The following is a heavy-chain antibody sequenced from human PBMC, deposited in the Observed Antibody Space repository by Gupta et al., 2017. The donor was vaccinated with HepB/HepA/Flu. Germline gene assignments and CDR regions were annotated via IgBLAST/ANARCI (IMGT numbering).Heavy chain of an antibody. V-gene: IGHV3-30-3*01. Sequence: QVQLVESGGGVVQPGRSRRLSCAASGFTFSSYAMHWVRQAPGKGLEWVAVISYDGSDKYYADSVKGRFTISRDNSKNTLYLQMNSLRAEDTAVYYCARGDYGDYEPFDYWGQGTLVTVSS. CDR2: ISYDGSDK. CDR1: GFTFSSYA. CDR3: ARGDYGDYEPFDY. J-gene: IGHJ4*02. D-gene: IGHD4-17*01.